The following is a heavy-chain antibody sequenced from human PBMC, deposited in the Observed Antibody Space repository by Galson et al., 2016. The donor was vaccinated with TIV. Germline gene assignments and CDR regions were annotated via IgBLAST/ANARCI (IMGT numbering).Heavy chain of an antibody. CDR1: GYAIKSGYY. J-gene: IGHJ6*02. V-gene: IGHV4-38-2*02. CDR2: IYESGTT. D-gene: IGHD4-17*01. Sequence: ETLSLTCAVSGYAIKSGYYWGWIRQPPGKGLQWIGSIYESGTTYYNPSLKSRLTMSVDTSKNQFSLKLSSVTAADTAVYYCVREGSTVTMHHYFGMDVWGQGTTVIVSS. CDR3: VREGSTVTMHHYFGMDV.